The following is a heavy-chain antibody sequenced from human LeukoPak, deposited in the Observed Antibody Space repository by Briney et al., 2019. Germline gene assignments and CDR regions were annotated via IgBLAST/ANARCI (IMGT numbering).Heavy chain of an antibody. CDR1: GFAFSSYA. CDR3: ARVKGGIAAAGNYFDY. CDR2: VSYDGGSK. Sequence: GGSRRLSCAASGFAFSSYAMHWVRQGPGKGLEWVALVSYDGGSKYYADSVKGRITISRDNSKNTLHLQMDSLNTEDTAVYYCARVKGGIAAAGNYFDYWGQGTLVTVSS. V-gene: IGHV3-30-3*01. J-gene: IGHJ4*02. D-gene: IGHD6-13*01.